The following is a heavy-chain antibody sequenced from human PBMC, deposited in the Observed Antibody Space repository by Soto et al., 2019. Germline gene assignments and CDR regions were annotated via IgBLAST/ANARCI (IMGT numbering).Heavy chain of an antibody. D-gene: IGHD4-17*01. CDR2: IYYSGST. J-gene: IGHJ4*02. V-gene: IGHV4-39*01. CDR1: GGSISSSSYY. Sequence: QLQLQESGPGLVKPSETLSLTCTVSGGSISSSSYYWGWIRQPPGKGLEWIGSIYYSGSTYYNPSLKSRVTISVDTSKNQFSLKLSSVTAADTAVYYCARREDMTTVTTIDYWGQGTLVTVSS. CDR3: ARREDMTTVTTIDY.